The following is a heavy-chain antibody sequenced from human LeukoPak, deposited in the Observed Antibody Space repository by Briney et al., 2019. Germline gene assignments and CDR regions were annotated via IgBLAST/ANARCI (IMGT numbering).Heavy chain of an antibody. CDR2: ISGSGGST. Sequence: GGSLRLSCAASGFTFSSYAMSWVRQAPGKGLEWVSGISGSGGSTYYADSVKGRFTISRDNSKNTLYLQMNSLRAEDTAVYYCAKDWLRPGIAAAGTGEGYWGQGTLVTVSS. V-gene: IGHV3-23*01. J-gene: IGHJ4*02. D-gene: IGHD6-13*01. CDR1: GFTFSSYA. CDR3: AKDWLRPGIAAAGTGEGY.